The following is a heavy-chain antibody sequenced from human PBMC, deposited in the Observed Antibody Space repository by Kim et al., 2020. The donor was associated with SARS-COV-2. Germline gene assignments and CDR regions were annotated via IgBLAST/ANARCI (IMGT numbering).Heavy chain of an antibody. J-gene: IGHJ4*02. Sequence: GGSLRLSCAASGFTFSSYGMHWVRQAPGKGLEWVAVISYDGSNKYYADSLKGRFTISRDNSKNTLYLQMNSLRVEDTTVYYCARAPPLVDYWGQGTLVTVSS. V-gene: IGHV3-30*03. CDR3: ARAPPLVDY. CDR1: GFTFSSYG. CDR2: ISYDGSNK.